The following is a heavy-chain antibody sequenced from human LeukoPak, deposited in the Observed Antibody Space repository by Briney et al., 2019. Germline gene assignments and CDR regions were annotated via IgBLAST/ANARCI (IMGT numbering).Heavy chain of an antibody. CDR1: GDSISSGNYY. Sequence: PSETLSLTCTVSGDSISSGNYYWGWIRQPPGKGLEWIGSIYYSGSTYYNPSLKSRVTISVDTSKNQFSQKLSSVTAADTAVYYCARRVSYRNCFDPWGQGTLVTVSS. CDR2: IYYSGST. V-gene: IGHV4-39*01. J-gene: IGHJ5*02. D-gene: IGHD1-26*01. CDR3: ARRVSYRNCFDP.